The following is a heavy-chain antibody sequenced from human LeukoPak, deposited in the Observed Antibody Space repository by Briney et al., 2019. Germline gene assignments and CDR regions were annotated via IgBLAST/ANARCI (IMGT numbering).Heavy chain of an antibody. CDR1: GFIFSNYG. V-gene: IGHV3-30*02. D-gene: IGHD2-21*01. Sequence: GGSLRLSCAASGFIFSNYGMHWVRQAPGKGLEWVAFIRYDEIDKYYADSVKGRFTISRDTSKNTLYLQMNSLRAEDTAVYYCAEDDQLLFHYWGQGTLVTVSS. CDR3: AEDDQLLFHY. CDR2: IRYDEIDK. J-gene: IGHJ4*02.